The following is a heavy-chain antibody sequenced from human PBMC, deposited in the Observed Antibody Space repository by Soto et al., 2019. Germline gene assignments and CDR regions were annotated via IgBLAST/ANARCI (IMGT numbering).Heavy chain of an antibody. V-gene: IGHV1-18*01. CDR2: ISVYNGFT. D-gene: IGHD6-13*01. CDR3: AREFEGHSSSWPFDY. J-gene: IGHJ4*02. CDR1: GYTFPTYG. Sequence: QVQLVQSGGEVKKPGASVRVSCRASGYTFPTYGIAWVRQAPGQGLEWMGWISVYNGFTHYAQKFRGRDTVTTETSTSTVHMELRSLSSDDTAVYYCAREFEGHSSSWPFDYWGQGTLFTVSA.